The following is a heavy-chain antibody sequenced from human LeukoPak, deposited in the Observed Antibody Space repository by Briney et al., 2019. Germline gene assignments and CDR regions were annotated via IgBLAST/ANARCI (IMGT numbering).Heavy chain of an antibody. V-gene: IGHV4-34*01. Sequence: SETLSLTCAVYGVSFSDYYWSWIRQSPGKGLEWIGEINHTGSTKYNPSLKSRVTISVDKSKNQFSLKLSSVTAADTAVYYCARYSGSRGGFDYWGQGTLVTVSS. CDR1: GVSFSDYY. D-gene: IGHD5-12*01. J-gene: IGHJ4*02. CDR3: ARYSGSRGGFDY. CDR2: INHTGST.